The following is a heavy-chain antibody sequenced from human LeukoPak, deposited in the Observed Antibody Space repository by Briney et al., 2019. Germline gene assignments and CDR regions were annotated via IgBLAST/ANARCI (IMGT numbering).Heavy chain of an antibody. CDR1: GFTVSSNY. CDR2: IYSGGST. Sequence: GGSLRLSCAASGFTVSSNYMSWVRQAPGKGLEWVSVIYSGGSTYYADSVKGRFTISRDNAKNSLYLQMNSLRPEDTAVYYCARDSLVFGVVTTFDYWGQGTLVTVSS. D-gene: IGHD3-3*01. J-gene: IGHJ4*02. CDR3: ARDSLVFGVVTTFDY. V-gene: IGHV3-53*01.